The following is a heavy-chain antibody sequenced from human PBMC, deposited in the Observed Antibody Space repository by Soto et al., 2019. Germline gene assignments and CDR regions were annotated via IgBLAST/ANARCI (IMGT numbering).Heavy chain of an antibody. D-gene: IGHD5-18*01. CDR3: ARDKEERGYSHGADY. Sequence: ASVKVSCKASGYSFTRFALHWVRQAPGQRLEWMGCINPGNGNTKYSQNFQGRVTITRDTSASTAYMELSSLRSEDTAVYFCARDKEERGYSHGADYWGQGTLVTVSS. V-gene: IGHV1-3*01. J-gene: IGHJ4*02. CDR1: GYSFTRFA. CDR2: INPGNGNT.